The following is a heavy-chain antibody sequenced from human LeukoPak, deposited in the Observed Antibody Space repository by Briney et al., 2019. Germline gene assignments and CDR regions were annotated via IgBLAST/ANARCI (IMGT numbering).Heavy chain of an antibody. D-gene: IGHD2-2*01. J-gene: IGHJ4*02. CDR1: GYTFSSYW. CDR2: IDPIDSYT. CDR3: AREVGRVRYFDY. V-gene: IGHV5-10-1*01. Sequence: GESLKISCKGSGYTFSSYWISWVRQVPGRGLEWMGRIDPIDSYTNYSPSFQGHVTISADKSISTSYLQWTSLKASDTAMYYCAREVGRVRYFDYWGQGSLVTVSS.